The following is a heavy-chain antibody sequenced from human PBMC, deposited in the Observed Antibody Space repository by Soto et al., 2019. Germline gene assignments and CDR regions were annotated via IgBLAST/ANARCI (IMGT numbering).Heavy chain of an antibody. Sequence: GGSLRLSCAASGFTFSSSAMHWVRQAPGKGLEWVATISHDGINKYYADSMKGPFTISRDNSKNTLFLQMNTLRPEDTAVYYCARGADWFDSWGQGTLVTVSS. CDR3: ARGADWFDS. CDR2: ISHDGINK. J-gene: IGHJ5*01. CDR1: GFTFSSSA. V-gene: IGHV3-30-3*01.